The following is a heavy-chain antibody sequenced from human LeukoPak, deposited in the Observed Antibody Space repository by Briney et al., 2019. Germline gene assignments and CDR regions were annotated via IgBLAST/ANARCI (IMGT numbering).Heavy chain of an antibody. CDR3: AKSAAGTTSNWFDP. J-gene: IGHJ5*02. Sequence: GGSLRLSCSASGFTFRSYWMHWVRQAPGMGLVWLSLINGDGTITSYADSVKGRFTISRDIAKNTLYLQMNSLRAEDTAVYYCAKSAAGTTSNWFDPWGQGTLVTVSS. V-gene: IGHV3-74*01. D-gene: IGHD1-7*01. CDR1: GFTFRSYW. CDR2: INGDGTIT.